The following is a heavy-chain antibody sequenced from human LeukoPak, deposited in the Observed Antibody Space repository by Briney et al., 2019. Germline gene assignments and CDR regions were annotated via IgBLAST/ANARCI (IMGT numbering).Heavy chain of an antibody. D-gene: IGHD3-22*01. CDR1: GYTLTELS. Sequence: ASVKVSCKVSGYTLTELSMHWVRQAPGKGLGWMGGFDPEDGEKIYAQKCQGSVTMTEDTSTDTAYMELSSLRSEDTAVYYCATGPDYDSSGPFDYWGQGTLVTVSS. CDR3: ATGPDYDSSGPFDY. J-gene: IGHJ4*02. CDR2: FDPEDGEK. V-gene: IGHV1-24*01.